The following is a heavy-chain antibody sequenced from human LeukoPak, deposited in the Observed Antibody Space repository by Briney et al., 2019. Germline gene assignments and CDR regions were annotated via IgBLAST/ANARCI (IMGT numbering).Heavy chain of an antibody. V-gene: IGHV3-48*03. J-gene: IGHJ4*02. Sequence: GGSLRLSCAASGFTFSSYEMNWVRQAPGKGPEWVSYISSSGSTIYYADSVKGRFTISRDNAKNSLYLQMNSLRAEDTAVYYCARPYSSGWSLPFDYWGQGTLVTVSS. CDR1: GFTFSSYE. CDR3: ARPYSSGWSLPFDY. CDR2: ISSSGSTI. D-gene: IGHD6-19*01.